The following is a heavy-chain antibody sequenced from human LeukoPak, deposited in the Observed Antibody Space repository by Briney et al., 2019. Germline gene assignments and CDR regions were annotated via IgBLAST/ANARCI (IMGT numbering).Heavy chain of an antibody. J-gene: IGHJ4*02. D-gene: IGHD1-26*01. CDR1: GFTFSDYY. V-gene: IGHV3-23*01. CDR3: AKSYSGATRHCDY. Sequence: GGSLRLSCAASGFTFSDYYMSWIRQAPGRGLEWASSISGSGSDTYNADSVKGRFTISKDNSRNTLYLQMNSLRAEDTAVYYCAKSYSGATRHCDYWGQGTLVTVSS. CDR2: ISGSGSDT.